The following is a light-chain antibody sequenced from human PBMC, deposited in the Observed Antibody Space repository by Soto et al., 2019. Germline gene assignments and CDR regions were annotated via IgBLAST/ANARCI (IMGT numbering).Light chain of an antibody. CDR1: QSVASN. J-gene: IGKJ4*01. Sequence: EIVMTQSPATLSVSPGERATLSCRASQSVASNLAWYQHKPGQAPRLLIYGASTGATGLPARFSGSGSGTEFTLNINSLQSEDFAIYYCQQYSNWPLTFGGGTKVDIK. CDR2: GAS. V-gene: IGKV3-15*01. CDR3: QQYSNWPLT.